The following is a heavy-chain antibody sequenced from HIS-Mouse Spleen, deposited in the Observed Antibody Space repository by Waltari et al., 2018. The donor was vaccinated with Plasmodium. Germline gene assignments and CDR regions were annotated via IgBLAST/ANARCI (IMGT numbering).Heavy chain of an antibody. D-gene: IGHD3-10*01. V-gene: IGHV4-38-2*02. J-gene: IGHJ6*02. CDR3: ARVDYGSGDYYYYYGMDV. CDR2: IYHSGST. Sequence: QLQLQESGPGLVKPSETLSLPCPVSGYSISSGYYWGWIRQPPGKGLEWIGSIYHSGSTYYNPSLKSRVTISVDTSKNQFSLKLSSVTAADTAVYYCARVDYGSGDYYYYYGMDVWGQGTTVTVSS. CDR1: GYSISSGYY.